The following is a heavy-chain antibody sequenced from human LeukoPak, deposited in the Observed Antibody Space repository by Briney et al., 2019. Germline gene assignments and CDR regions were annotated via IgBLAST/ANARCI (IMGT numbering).Heavy chain of an antibody. CDR2: ISSSSSYI. Sequence: PGGSLRLSCAASGFTFSSYIMNWVRQAPGKGLEWVSSISSSSSYIYYADSVKGRFTISRDNAKNSLYLQMNSLRAEDTAVYYCARDEGYYDSSGYYSPYYFDYWGQGTLVTVSS. V-gene: IGHV3-21*01. CDR1: GFTFSSYI. D-gene: IGHD3-22*01. CDR3: ARDEGYYDSSGYYSPYYFDY. J-gene: IGHJ4*02.